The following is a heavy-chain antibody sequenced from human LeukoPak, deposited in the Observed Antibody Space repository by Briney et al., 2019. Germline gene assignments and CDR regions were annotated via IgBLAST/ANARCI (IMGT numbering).Heavy chain of an antibody. CDR1: GFTFSDFY. Sequence: PGGSLRLSCAASGFTFSDFYMAWIRQAPGKGLEWVSYISGSGNIIYYADSVMGRFTISRDNAKNSLYPQINSLRADDTAVYYCAREPATYSSDWWGGFDSWGQGTLVTVSS. CDR3: AREPATYSSDWWGGFDS. J-gene: IGHJ4*02. CDR2: ISGSGNII. D-gene: IGHD6-19*01. V-gene: IGHV3-11*01.